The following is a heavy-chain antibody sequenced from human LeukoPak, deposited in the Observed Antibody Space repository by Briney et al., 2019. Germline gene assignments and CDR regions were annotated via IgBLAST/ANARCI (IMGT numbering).Heavy chain of an antibody. CDR3: ARETGYCSGGSCYSSWFDP. V-gene: IGHV4-34*01. CDR1: GGSFSGYY. D-gene: IGHD2-15*01. CDR2: INHSGST. J-gene: IGHJ5*02. Sequence: SETLSLTCAVYGGSFSGYYWSWIRQPPGKGLEWIGEINHSGSTNYNPSLKSRVTISVDTSKNQFSLKLSSVTAADTAVYYCARETGYCSGGSCYSSWFDPWGQGTLATVSS.